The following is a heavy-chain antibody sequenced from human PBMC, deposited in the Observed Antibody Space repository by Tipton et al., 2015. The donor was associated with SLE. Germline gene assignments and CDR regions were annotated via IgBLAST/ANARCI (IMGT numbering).Heavy chain of an antibody. J-gene: IGHJ6*02. CDR3: ARDPAVYYYDSRRTLKYYYHSLDV. D-gene: IGHD3-22*01. V-gene: IGHV4-39*07. Sequence: TLSLTCTVSVASINSSSYYWAWIRQPPGKGLEWIGSVFYSGTTYYNPSLKSRVTISLDTSRNHFSLKLSSVTAADTAVYYCARDPAVYYYDSRRTLKYYYHSLDVWGQGTTVTVSS. CDR1: VASINSSSYY. CDR2: VFYSGTT.